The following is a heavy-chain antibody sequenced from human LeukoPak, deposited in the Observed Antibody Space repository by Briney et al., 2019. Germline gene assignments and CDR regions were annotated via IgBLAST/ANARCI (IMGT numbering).Heavy chain of an antibody. CDR2: ISSDETST. CDR1: GFTFRNYE. D-gene: IGHD1-7*01. V-gene: IGHV3-74*01. J-gene: IGHJ4*02. CDR3: ARKALQGWNSDF. Sequence: GGSLRLSCAASGFTFRNYEMHWLRQVPGEGLVWVSRISSDETSTNYADYVKGRFTISRDNANNALFLQMNSLRVEDTAVYYCARKALQGWNSDFWGQGTLVTVSS.